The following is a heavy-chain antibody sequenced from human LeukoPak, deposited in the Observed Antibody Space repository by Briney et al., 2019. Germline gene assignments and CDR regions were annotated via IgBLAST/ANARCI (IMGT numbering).Heavy chain of an antibody. CDR2: VSYDGSKK. CDR1: GFTFNNYG. D-gene: IGHD5-18*01. CDR3: AKELRGYSYGEH. V-gene: IGHV3-30*18. Sequence: GGSLRLSCAASGFTFNNYGMRWVRQAPGKGLEWVVVVSYDGSKKFYADSVKGRFTISRDNSKNTLSLQMNSLRAEDTAVYYCAKELRGYSYGEHWGQGTLVTVSS. J-gene: IGHJ4*02.